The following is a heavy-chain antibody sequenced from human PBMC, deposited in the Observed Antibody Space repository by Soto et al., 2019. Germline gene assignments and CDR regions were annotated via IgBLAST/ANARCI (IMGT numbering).Heavy chain of an antibody. J-gene: IGHJ4*02. CDR1: GFTFSSYW. Sequence: GGSLRLSCAASGFTFSSYWMYWVRQAPGKGLVWASCINTAGSVTNYADSVKGRFTISRDNAENTLYLQMNSLRVEDTAVYYCARNYYDSGGGFDYWGQGTLVTVSS. D-gene: IGHD3-22*01. V-gene: IGHV3-74*01. CDR2: INTAGSVT. CDR3: ARNYYDSGGGFDY.